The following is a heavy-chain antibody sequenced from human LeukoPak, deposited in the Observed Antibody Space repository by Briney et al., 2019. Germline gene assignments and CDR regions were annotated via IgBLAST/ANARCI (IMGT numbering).Heavy chain of an antibody. D-gene: IGHD6-19*01. Sequence: GGSLRLSCAVSGFTVSSNYMSWVRQAPGKGLEWVSVIYSGGSTYYTDPVKGRFTISRDNSKNTLYLQMNSLRAEDTAVYYCARDSFSGWFYYWGQGTLVTVSS. CDR1: GFTVSSNY. J-gene: IGHJ4*02. CDR2: IYSGGST. CDR3: ARDSFSGWFYY. V-gene: IGHV3-53*01.